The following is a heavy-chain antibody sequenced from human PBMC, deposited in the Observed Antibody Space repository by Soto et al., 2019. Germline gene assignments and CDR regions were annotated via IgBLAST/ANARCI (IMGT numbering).Heavy chain of an antibody. D-gene: IGHD3-22*01. CDR2: ISAYNGNT. CDR1: GYTFISYV. Sequence: QVQLVQSGAEVKKPGASVKVSCKASGYTFISYVFSWVRQAPGQGLEWMGWISAYNGNTNYAQRFKGRLTMTTDTSTSTAYIELRSLRSDDTAVYYCATYYDSSAHPANWGQGTLVTVSS. CDR3: ATYYDSSAHPAN. J-gene: IGHJ4*02. V-gene: IGHV1-18*01.